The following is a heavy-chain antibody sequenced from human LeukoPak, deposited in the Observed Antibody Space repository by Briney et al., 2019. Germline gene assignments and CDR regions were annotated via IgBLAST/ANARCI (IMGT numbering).Heavy chain of an antibody. CDR2: IYSDSNT. V-gene: IGHV3-66*01. D-gene: IGHD3-10*01. CDR3: AKGGISTIVRGVIGYMDV. Sequence: GGSLRLSCAASGFTFDDYGMSWVRQAPGKGLECVSVIYSDSNTYYADSVKGRFTISRDNSKNTLYLQMSSLRAEDTAVYYCAKGGISTIVRGVIGYMDVWGKGTTVTISS. CDR1: GFTFDDYG. J-gene: IGHJ6*03.